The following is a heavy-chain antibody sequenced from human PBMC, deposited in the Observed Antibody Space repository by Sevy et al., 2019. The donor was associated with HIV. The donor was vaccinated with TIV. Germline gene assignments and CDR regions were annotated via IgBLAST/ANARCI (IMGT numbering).Heavy chain of an antibody. CDR2: ISSSSSYI. D-gene: IGHD7-27*01. V-gene: IGHV3-21*01. CDR1: GFTFSSYS. J-gene: IGHJ3*02. CDR3: ARDRGFANWGPGGNAFDI. Sequence: GGSLRLSCAASGFTFSSYSMNWVRQAPGKGLEWVSSISSSSSYIYYSDSVKGRFTISRDNAKNSLYLQMNSLRAEDTAVYDCARDRGFANWGPGGNAFDIWGQGTMVTVSS.